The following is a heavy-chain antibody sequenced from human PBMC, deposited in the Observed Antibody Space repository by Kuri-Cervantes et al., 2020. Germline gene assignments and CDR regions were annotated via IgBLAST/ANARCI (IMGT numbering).Heavy chain of an antibody. J-gene: IGHJ4*02. CDR1: GFNFMNYA. CDR3: TKGKGYWAFGPVYCFDY. CDR2: ISSGGDRT. Sequence: GESLKISCTASGFNFMNYAMNWVRQTPGRGLEWVSAISSGGDRTYVADSAKGRFTISRDNSRNTLYLQMNNLRVEDTAIYYCTKGKGYWAFGPVYCFDYWGQGTVVTVSS. V-gene: IGHV3-23*01. D-gene: IGHD1-26*01.